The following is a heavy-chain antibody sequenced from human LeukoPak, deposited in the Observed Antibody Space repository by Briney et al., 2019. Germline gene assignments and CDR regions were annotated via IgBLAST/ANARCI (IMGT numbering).Heavy chain of an antibody. D-gene: IGHD1-26*01. J-gene: IGHJ4*02. V-gene: IGHV4-4*07. CDR2: IYTSGST. Sequence: PSETLSLTCTVSGGSISNYYWSWIRQPAGKGLEWIGRIYTSGSTNYNPPLKSRVTISVDKSKNQFSLKLSSVTAADTAVYHCARGGSGSYASFDCWGQGTLVTVSS. CDR3: ARGGSGSYASFDC. CDR1: GGSISNYY.